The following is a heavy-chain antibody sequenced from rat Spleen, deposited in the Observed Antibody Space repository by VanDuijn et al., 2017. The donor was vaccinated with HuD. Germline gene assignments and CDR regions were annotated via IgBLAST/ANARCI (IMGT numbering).Heavy chain of an antibody. CDR2: GST. Sequence: GSTYYPDSVKGRFTISRDNAKSTLYLQMNSLRSEDTATYYCTREIRPGPNSAYYYYSSSYYFDYWGQGVMVTVSS. J-gene: IGHJ2*01. CDR3: TREIRPGPNSAYYYYSSSYYFDY. D-gene: IGHD1-2*01. V-gene: IGHV5-31*01.